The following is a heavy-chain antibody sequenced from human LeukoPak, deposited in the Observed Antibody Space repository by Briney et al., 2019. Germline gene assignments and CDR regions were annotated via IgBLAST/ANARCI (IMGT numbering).Heavy chain of an antibody. Sequence: PSETLSLTCTVSGGSISSYYWSWIRQPPGKGLEWIGYIYYSGSTNYKPSLKSRVTISVETSKNQFSLKLRSVTAADTAVYHCARVTGYMIEDYFDYWGQGTLVTVS. D-gene: IGHD3-22*01. CDR2: IYYSGST. CDR3: ARVTGYMIEDYFDY. CDR1: GGSISSYY. V-gene: IGHV4-59*01. J-gene: IGHJ4*02.